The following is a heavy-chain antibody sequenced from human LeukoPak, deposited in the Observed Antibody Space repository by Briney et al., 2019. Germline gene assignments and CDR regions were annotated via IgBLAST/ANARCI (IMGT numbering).Heavy chain of an antibody. CDR1: GYTFTSYG. CDR2: INAYNGNT. J-gene: IGHJ4*02. CDR3: ARDAGKLSCSH. Sequence: ASVKVSCKASGYTFTSYGISWLRQAPGQGLEWIGWINAYNGNTNYGRKLQGRVTMTTDTTTSTAYMELRSLRSDDTAVYYCARDAGKLSCSHWGQGTLVTVSS. V-gene: IGHV1-18*01. D-gene: IGHD1-14*01.